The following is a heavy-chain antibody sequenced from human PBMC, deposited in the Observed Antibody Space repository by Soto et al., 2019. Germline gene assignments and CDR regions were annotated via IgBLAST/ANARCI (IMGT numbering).Heavy chain of an antibody. CDR2: VKSRSSGGTV. Sequence: EVQVMESGGGLVESGGSLRLSCTASGFSFSIAWMTWVRQAPGKGLEWLGRVKSRSSGGTVDYAAPVKGRFTISRDDSKNTVILQMNSLKMEDTAVYYCVADVAEVGKGELDYWGRGDLVNVSS. CDR3: VADVAEVGKGELDY. J-gene: IGHJ4*02. D-gene: IGHD3-16*01. V-gene: IGHV3-15*01. CDR1: GFSFSIAW.